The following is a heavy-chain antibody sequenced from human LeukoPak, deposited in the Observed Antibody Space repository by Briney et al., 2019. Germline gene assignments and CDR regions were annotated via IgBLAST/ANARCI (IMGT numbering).Heavy chain of an antibody. CDR3: ARDRGDGYSSSWGDY. V-gene: IGHV3-7*01. J-gene: IGHJ4*02. Sequence: GGSLRLSCATSGFTFSSYWMSWVRQAPGKGLKWVANIKQDGSEKYYVDSVKGRFTISRDNAKNSLYLQMNSLRAEDTAVYYCARDRGDGYSSSWGDYWGQGTLVTVSS. CDR2: IKQDGSEK. CDR1: GFTFSSYW. D-gene: IGHD6-13*01.